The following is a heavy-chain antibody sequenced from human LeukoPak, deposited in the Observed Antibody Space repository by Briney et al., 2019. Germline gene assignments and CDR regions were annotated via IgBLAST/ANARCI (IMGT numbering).Heavy chain of an antibody. Sequence: GGSLRLSCAASGFTFSDSAIHWFRQASGKGLKWVGRIRGKGFSDPPAYAASVKDRFTISRDDSESTAYLQMNSLKAEDTAVYYCTVPQSGGNWFDPWGPGTQVTVSS. CDR3: TVPQSGGNWFDP. CDR2: IRGKGFSDPP. V-gene: IGHV3-73*01. CDR1: GFTFSDSA. D-gene: IGHD3-16*01. J-gene: IGHJ5*02.